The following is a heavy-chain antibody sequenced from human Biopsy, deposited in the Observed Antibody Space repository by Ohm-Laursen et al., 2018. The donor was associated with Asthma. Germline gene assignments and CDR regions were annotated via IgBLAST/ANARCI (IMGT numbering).Heavy chain of an antibody. D-gene: IGHD2-15*01. V-gene: IGHV1-18*01. CDR3: VRDKVVVVPGSKGPTDWFDP. CDR2: ISGYNGDT. CDR1: GGTFSTCG. J-gene: IGHJ5*02. Sequence: SVKVSCNASGGTFSTCGINWVRQAPGQGLEWMGWISGYNGDTKFAQNVKGRLSLTTDTSTSTAYMELRSLTSDDTAVYYCVRDKVVVVPGSKGPTDWFDPWGQGTLVTVSS.